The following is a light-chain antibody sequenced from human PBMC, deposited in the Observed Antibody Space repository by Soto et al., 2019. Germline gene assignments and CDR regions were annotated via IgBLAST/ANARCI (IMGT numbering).Light chain of an antibody. J-gene: IGLJ2*01. Sequence: QSALTQPASVSGSPGQSITISCTGTSSDVGGYNYVSWYQQHPGKAPKLMIYEVSNRPSGVSNRFSGSKSGNTASLTISGLQAEDEADYYCSSNTSSSPLVFGGGTQLTVL. V-gene: IGLV2-14*01. CDR2: EVS. CDR3: SSNTSSSPLV. CDR1: SSDVGGYNY.